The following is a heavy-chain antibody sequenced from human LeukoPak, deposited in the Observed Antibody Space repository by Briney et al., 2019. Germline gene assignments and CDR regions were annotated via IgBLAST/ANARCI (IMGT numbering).Heavy chain of an antibody. Sequence: SVKVSCKSSVGTFSSYAISWVRQAPGQGLEWMGRIIPILGIANYAQKFQGRVTITADKSTSTAYMELSSLRSEDTAVYYSASGTGYSSSWYFPHWGQGTLVTVSS. CDR1: VGTFSSYA. J-gene: IGHJ4*02. CDR2: IIPILGIA. D-gene: IGHD6-13*01. CDR3: ASGTGYSSSWYFPH. V-gene: IGHV1-69*04.